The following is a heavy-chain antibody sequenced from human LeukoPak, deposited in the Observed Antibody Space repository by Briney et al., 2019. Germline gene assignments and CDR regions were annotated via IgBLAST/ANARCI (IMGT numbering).Heavy chain of an antibody. CDR1: GFTFSNYL. D-gene: IGHD4-17*01. Sequence: GGSLRLSCAASGFTFSNYLMDWVRQAPGKGLEWVSYISSSSTYIYYADSVKGRFTISRDNAKNSLYLQMNSLRAEDTAVYYCARDMTTASFDNWGQGTLVTVSS. J-gene: IGHJ4*02. V-gene: IGHV3-21*01. CDR3: ARDMTTASFDN. CDR2: ISSSSTYI.